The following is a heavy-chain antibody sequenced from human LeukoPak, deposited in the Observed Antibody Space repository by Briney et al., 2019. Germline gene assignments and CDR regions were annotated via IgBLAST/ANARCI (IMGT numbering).Heavy chain of an antibody. J-gene: IGHJ4*02. CDR2: IRYDGSKK. CDR1: GFIFSSYG. V-gene: IGHV3-30*02. D-gene: IGHD3-9*01. CDR3: AKDEYDILTGYHFDY. Sequence: GGSLRLSCAASGFIFSSYGMHWVRQAPGKGLEWVAFIRYDGSKKYYADSVKGRFTISRDNSKNTLYLQMNSLRAEDTAVYYCAKDEYDILTGYHFDYWGQGTLVTVSS.